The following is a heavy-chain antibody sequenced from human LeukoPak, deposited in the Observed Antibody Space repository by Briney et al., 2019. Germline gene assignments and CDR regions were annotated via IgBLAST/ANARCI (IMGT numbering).Heavy chain of an antibody. CDR2: IYHSGST. J-gene: IGHJ6*03. CDR1: GYSISSGYY. CDR3: ARGFITGTTYYYYYYYMDV. V-gene: IGHV4-38-2*02. D-gene: IGHD1-20*01. Sequence: SSETLSLTCTVSGYSISSGYYWGWIRQPPGKGLEWIGSIYHSGSTYYNPSLKSRVTISVDTSKNQFSLKLSSVTAADTAVYYCARGFITGTTYYYYYYYMDVWGKGTTVTVSS.